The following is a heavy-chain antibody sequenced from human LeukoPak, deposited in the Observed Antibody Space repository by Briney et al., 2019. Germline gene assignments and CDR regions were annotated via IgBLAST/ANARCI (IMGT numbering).Heavy chain of an antibody. J-gene: IGHJ4*02. CDR2: INPNSGGT. V-gene: IGHV1-2*02. CDR1: GYTFTGYY. CDR3: ARRRVVPAARGGFFDY. D-gene: IGHD2-2*01. Sequence: ASVKVSCKASGYTFTGYYMHWVRQAPGQGLEWMGWINPNSGGTNYAQKFQGRVTMTRDTSISTAYMELSRLRSDDTAVYYCARRRVVPAARGGFFDYWGQGTLVTVSS.